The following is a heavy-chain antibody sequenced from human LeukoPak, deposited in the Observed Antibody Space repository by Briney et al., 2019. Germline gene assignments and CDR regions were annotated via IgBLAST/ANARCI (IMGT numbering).Heavy chain of an antibody. J-gene: IGHJ5*02. Sequence: LSETLSLTCTVSGGSISSYYWSRIRQPPGKGLEWIGYIYYSGSTNYNPSLKSRVTISVDTSKNQFSLKLSSVTAADTAVYYCAVSRGVINWFDPWGQGTLVTVSS. CDR1: GGSISSYY. D-gene: IGHD3-10*01. V-gene: IGHV4-59*01. CDR2: IYYSGST. CDR3: AVSRGVINWFDP.